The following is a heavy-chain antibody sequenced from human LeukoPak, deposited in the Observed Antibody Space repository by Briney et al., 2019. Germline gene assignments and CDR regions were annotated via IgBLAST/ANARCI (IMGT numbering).Heavy chain of an antibody. CDR2: ISWSSGSI. CDR3: AKAHYYYGMDV. J-gene: IGHJ6*02. Sequence: GGSLRLSCAASGFTFDDYAMHWVRQAPGKGLEWVSGISWSSGSIGYADSVKGRFTISRDNAKNSLYLQMNSLRAEDTALYYCAKAHYYYGMDVWGQGTTVTVSS. V-gene: IGHV3-9*01. CDR1: GFTFDDYA.